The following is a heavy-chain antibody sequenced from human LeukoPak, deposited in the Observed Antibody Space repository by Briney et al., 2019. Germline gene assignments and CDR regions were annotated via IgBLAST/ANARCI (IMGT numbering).Heavy chain of an antibody. CDR3: ARDSNSGSYYRMGY. CDR2: IIPIFGTA. V-gene: IGHV1-69*13. J-gene: IGHJ4*02. CDR1: GGTFSSHA. D-gene: IGHD1-26*01. Sequence: ASVKVSCKASGGTFSSHAISWVRQAPGQGLEWMGGIIPIFGTANYAQKFQGRVTITADESTSTAYMELSSLRSEDTAVYYCARDSNSGSYYRMGYWGQGTLVTVSS.